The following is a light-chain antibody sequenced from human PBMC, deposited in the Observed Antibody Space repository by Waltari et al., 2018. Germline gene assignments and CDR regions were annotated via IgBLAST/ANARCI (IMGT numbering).Light chain of an antibody. CDR2: WAS. Sequence: DIVMTQSPDSLAVSLGERATINCKSSLSVFYTSHSKNYLAWYQQKPGQPPKLLIYWASTRESGVPDRFSGSGSGTDFTLTISSLEAEDVAVYYCQQYYTTPYAFGQGTKLEI. CDR3: QQYYTTPYA. CDR1: LSVFYTSHSKNY. J-gene: IGKJ2*01. V-gene: IGKV4-1*01.